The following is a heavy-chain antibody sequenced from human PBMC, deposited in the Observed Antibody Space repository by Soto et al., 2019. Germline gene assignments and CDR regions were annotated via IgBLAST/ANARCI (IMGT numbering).Heavy chain of an antibody. CDR3: AKGRGGSGSLTPRVDF. D-gene: IGHD3-10*01. Sequence: EVQLLESGGGLVQPGGSLRLSCAASGFTFNNYAMTWVRQAPGKGLEWASAISGGGDTTSYADSVKGRFTVSRDGSKNTLYMRRSGPRAENTALYYCAKGRGGSGSLTPRVDFWGQGTLVTVSS. V-gene: IGHV3-23*01. CDR1: GFTFNNYA. CDR2: ISGGGDTT. J-gene: IGHJ4*02.